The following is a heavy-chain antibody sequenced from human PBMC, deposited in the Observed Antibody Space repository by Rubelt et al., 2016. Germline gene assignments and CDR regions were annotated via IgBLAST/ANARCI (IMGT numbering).Heavy chain of an antibody. D-gene: IGHD5-12*01. V-gene: IGHV4-34*01. J-gene: IGHJ6*03. CDR2: INHSGST. CDR1: GGSFSGYY. CDR3: ARGPTNYYYYMDV. Sequence: QVQLQQWGAGLLKPSETLSLTCAVYGGSFSGYYWSWIRQPPGKGLEWIGEINHSGSTNYNPSPKSGVTNSVERSKRQVALKLGAGNAADTAVYYCARGPTNYYYYMDVWGKGTTVTVSS.